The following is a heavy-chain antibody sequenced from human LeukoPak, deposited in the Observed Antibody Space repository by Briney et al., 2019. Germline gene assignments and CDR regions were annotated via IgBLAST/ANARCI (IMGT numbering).Heavy chain of an antibody. Sequence: GASVKVSCKASGYTFTSYDINWVRQATGQGLEWMGWMNPNSGNTGYAQKFQGRVTMTRNTSISTAYMELSSLRSEDTAVYYCARTRLRSYLAYCGGDCYSGDAFDIWGQGTMVTVSS. CDR1: GYTFTSYD. CDR3: ARTRLRSYLAYCGGDCYSGDAFDI. V-gene: IGHV1-8*01. J-gene: IGHJ3*02. CDR2: MNPNSGNT. D-gene: IGHD2-21*02.